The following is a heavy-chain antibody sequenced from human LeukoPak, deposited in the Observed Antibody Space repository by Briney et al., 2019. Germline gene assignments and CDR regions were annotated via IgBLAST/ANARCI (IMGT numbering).Heavy chain of an antibody. J-gene: IGHJ2*01. V-gene: IGHV1-2*02. Sequence: ASVKVSCKASGYTFTCYYMHWVRQAPGQGREWMGWINPNSGGTNDAQKFQGSVTMTRDTSISTAYMELSRLRSDDTAVYYCARVRGSSCWYFDLWGRGTLVTVSS. CDR1: GYTFTCYY. CDR2: INPNSGGT. D-gene: IGHD3-10*01. CDR3: ARVRGSSCWYFDL.